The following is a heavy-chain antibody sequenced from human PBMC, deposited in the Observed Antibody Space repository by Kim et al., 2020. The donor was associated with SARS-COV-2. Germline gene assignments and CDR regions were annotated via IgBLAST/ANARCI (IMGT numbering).Heavy chain of an antibody. Sequence: GSEKYYVDSVKGRCTISGDNAKNSLYLQMNSLRAEDTAVYYCARGGRFDPWGQGTLVTVSS. J-gene: IGHJ5*02. CDR2: GSEK. CDR3: ARGGRFDP. V-gene: IGHV3-7*01. D-gene: IGHD3-16*01.